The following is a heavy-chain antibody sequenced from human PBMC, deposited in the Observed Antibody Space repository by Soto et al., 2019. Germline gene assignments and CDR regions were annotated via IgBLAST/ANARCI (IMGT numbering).Heavy chain of an antibody. Sequence: EVQLLESGGGLVQPGGSLRLSCAASGFIFSTYAMRWVRQAPGKGLEWVSTVSNTGRITVYADSVKGRFTVSRDNSENRVYRKLNDLRAEKRARYTCAKDVGAWKGASVYWGQGPLATFSS. V-gene: IGHV3-23*01. J-gene: IGHJ4*02. CDR3: AKDVGAWKGASVY. D-gene: IGHD1-26*01. CDR1: GFIFSTYA. CDR2: VSNTGRIT.